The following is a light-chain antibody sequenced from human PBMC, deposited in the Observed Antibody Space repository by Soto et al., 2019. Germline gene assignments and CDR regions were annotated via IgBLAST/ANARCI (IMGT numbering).Light chain of an antibody. CDR1: QSISTY. Sequence: DIQMTQSPSSLSASVGDRVTITCRASQSISTYLNWYQQKPGKAPKLLIYAASMQSGVPSRFSGSGSGTDFTLTISTLQPEDFATYLCQQSFSAPYTFGQGTKVEIK. CDR2: AAS. V-gene: IGKV1-39*01. CDR3: QQSFSAPYT. J-gene: IGKJ2*01.